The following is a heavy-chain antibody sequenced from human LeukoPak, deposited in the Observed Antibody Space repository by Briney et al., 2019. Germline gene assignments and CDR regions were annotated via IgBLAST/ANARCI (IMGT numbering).Heavy chain of an antibody. D-gene: IGHD2-15*01. Sequence: SVKVSCKASGGTFSSYAISWVRQAPGQGLEWMGRIIPILGIANYAQKFQGRVTITADKSTSTAYMELSSLRSEDTAVYYCARDDCSGASCYPGRGMDVWGQGTTVTVSS. CDR1: GGTFSSYA. CDR2: IIPILGIA. V-gene: IGHV1-69*04. CDR3: ARDDCSGASCYPGRGMDV. J-gene: IGHJ6*02.